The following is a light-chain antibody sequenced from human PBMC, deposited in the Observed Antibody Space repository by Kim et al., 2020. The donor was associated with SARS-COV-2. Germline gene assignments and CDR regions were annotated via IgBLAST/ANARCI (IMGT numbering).Light chain of an antibody. CDR1: SNDVGGYNS. Sequence: PGQSVTISCTGTSNDVGGYNSVSWYQHHPGKAPKVMIYDVSKRPSGVPDRFSGSKSGNTASLTISGLQAEDEGDYYCCSFAGSAWVFGGGTKLAVL. J-gene: IGLJ3*02. V-gene: IGLV2-11*01. CDR2: DVS. CDR3: CSFAGSAWV.